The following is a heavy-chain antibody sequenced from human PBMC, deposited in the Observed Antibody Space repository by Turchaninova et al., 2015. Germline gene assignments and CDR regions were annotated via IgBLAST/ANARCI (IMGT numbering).Heavy chain of an antibody. J-gene: IGHJ4*02. V-gene: IGHV4-34*01. D-gene: IGHD3-3*01. CDR2: IQHTGVT. Sequence: QVQLQQWGAGLLKPSETLSLTRAVYGGSFSGYYWGWVRRPPGQGLELIGEIQHTGVTSHNPSLKSRVTISVDTSKKQFSLKLNAVTAADTAVYYCASFFWSGLEPNTGQSPDYWGRGTLVTVSS. CDR3: ASFFWSGLEPNTGQSPDY. CDR1: GGSFSGYY.